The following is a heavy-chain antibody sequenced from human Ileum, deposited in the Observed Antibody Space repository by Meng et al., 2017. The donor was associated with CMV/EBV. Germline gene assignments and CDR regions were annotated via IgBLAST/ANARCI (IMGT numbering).Heavy chain of an antibody. CDR2: IHDSGST. J-gene: IGHJ4*02. CDR1: GASIRSGHYY. D-gene: IGHD6-6*01. Sequence: ESAHGRVNHSQTLSFPFTVSGASIRSGHYYWSCIRQTPGKGLEWIGHIHDSGSTYYNPSLQSRVTISVDTSKNQFSLKLSSVTAADTAVYYCARVWGIAVRPLDYWGQGTLVTVSS. CDR3: ARVWGIAVRPLDY. V-gene: IGHV4-30-4*01.